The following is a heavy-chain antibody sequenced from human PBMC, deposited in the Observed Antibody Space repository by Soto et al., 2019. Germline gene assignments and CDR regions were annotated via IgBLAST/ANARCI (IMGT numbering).Heavy chain of an antibody. J-gene: IGHJ4*01. Sequence: GGSLRVCWSVSGCTCGDHGGTWIRQAPGKGLEWISYISGTGGTTNYADSVKGRFTISRDNARNSLYLQMNGLRVEDTAVYYCSRDPRLLDYWRPGTRVTSPQ. CDR1: GCTCGDHG. CDR3: SRDPRLLDY. CDR2: ISGTGGTT. D-gene: IGHD2-21*02. V-gene: IGHV3-11*01.